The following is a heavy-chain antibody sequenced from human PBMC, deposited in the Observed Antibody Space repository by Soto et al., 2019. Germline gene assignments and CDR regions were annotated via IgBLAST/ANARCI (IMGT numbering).Heavy chain of an antibody. Sequence: ASVKVSCKASGYSFTNYGISWVRQAPGQGLEWMGWISGYSGDTNYAHKFQGRVTMTTDTSTSTAYMELRSLRSDDTAVYYCAREEHCTDSSCYRYYYFHYGMDVGGQGTTVTVSS. V-gene: IGHV1-18*04. D-gene: IGHD2-8*02. CDR1: GYSFTNYG. CDR2: ISGYSGDT. CDR3: AREEHCTDSSCYRYYYFHYGMDV. J-gene: IGHJ6*02.